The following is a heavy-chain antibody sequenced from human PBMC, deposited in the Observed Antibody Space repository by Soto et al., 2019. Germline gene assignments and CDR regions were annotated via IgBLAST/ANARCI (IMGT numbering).Heavy chain of an antibody. V-gene: IGHV1-18*01. CDR1: GYTVTNYG. Sequence: QVQLVQSGAEVKKPGASVKVSCKVSGYTVTNYGISWVRQAPGQGLEWMGWLGAYNGNTNYAQKLRDRVTMTTDTSTSTAYMELRSLRSDDTAVYYCARDVGHYFDGSGYKIFFDYWGQGTLVTISS. CDR3: ARDVGHYFDGSGYKIFFDY. J-gene: IGHJ4*02. CDR2: LGAYNGNT. D-gene: IGHD3-22*01.